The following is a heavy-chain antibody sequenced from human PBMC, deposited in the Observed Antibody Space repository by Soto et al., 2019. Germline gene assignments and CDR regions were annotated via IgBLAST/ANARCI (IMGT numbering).Heavy chain of an antibody. CDR2: IYYSGST. CDR3: ASGRRSSVLLDP. V-gene: IGHV4-59*01. J-gene: IGHJ5*02. Sequence: KTSETLSLTCTVSGGSISSYYWSWIRQPPGKGLEWIGYIYYSGSTNYNPSLKSRVTISVDTSKNQFSLKLSSVTAADTAVYSCASGRRSSVLLDPWGQGTLVTVSS. CDR1: GGSISSYY.